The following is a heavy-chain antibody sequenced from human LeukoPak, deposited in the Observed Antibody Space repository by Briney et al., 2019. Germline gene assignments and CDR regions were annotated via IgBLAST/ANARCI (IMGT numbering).Heavy chain of an antibody. CDR1: GFSVSSNY. D-gene: IGHD6-19*01. J-gene: IGHJ4*02. CDR3: ARDKLGSGYSSDFDY. V-gene: IGHV3-66*02. Sequence: SGRSLRLSCAASGFSVSSNYMNWVRQAPGEGLEWVSAIYTGGTTYYADSVKGRFTISRDNSKNTLYPQMNSLRAEDTAVYYCARDKLGSGYSSDFDYWGQGTLVTVSS. CDR2: IYTGGTT.